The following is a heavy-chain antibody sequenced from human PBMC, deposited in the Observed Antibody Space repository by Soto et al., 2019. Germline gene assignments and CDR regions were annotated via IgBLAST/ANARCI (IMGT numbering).Heavy chain of an antibody. CDR3: ARSDSSSRLGYYYGMDV. V-gene: IGHV4-4*02. D-gene: IGHD6-6*01. CDR1: GGSISGSNW. J-gene: IGHJ6*02. CDR2: IYHSGST. Sequence: SETLSLTCAVSGGSISGSNWWSWVRQPPGKGLEWIGEIYHSGSTNYNPSLKSRVTISVDKSKNQFSLKLSSVTAADTAVYYCARSDSSSRLGYYYGMDVWGQGTTVTVSS.